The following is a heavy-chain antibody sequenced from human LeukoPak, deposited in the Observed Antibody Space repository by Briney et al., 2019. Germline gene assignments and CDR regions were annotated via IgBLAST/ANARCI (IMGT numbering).Heavy chain of an antibody. V-gene: IGHV4-59*01. J-gene: IGHJ4*02. CDR2: IYYSGNT. CDR3: ARSTGTTMFIDY. CDR1: GGSISPYY. D-gene: IGHD3-10*02. Sequence: SETLSLTCTVSGGSISPYYWGWIRQPPGKGLEWLGYIYYSGNTDYNPSLKSRVAISVDTSKNQFSLKLSSVTAADTAVYYCARSTGTTMFIDYWGQGTLVTVSS.